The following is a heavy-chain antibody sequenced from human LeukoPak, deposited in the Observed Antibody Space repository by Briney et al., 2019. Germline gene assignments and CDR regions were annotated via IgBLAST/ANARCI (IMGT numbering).Heavy chain of an antibody. D-gene: IGHD3-10*01. V-gene: IGHV1-2*02. CDR3: ASPQRGSGSYYSDY. Sequence: GASVKVSCMASGYRFTDYYMHWVRQAPGQGLEWMGWVNGNTGATLYAQKFQGRVTMSRDASITTAYMELNGLRSDDTAVYYCASPQRGSGSYYSDYWGQGTLVTVPS. J-gene: IGHJ4*02. CDR2: VNGNTGAT. CDR1: GYRFTDYY.